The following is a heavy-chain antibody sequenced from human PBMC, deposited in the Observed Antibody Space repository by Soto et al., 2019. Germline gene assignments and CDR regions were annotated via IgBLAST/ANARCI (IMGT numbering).Heavy chain of an antibody. J-gene: IGHJ6*02. D-gene: IGHD6-6*01. CDR2: INPNSGGT. V-gene: IGHV1-2*04. Sequence: ASGKVSCKASGYTFTGHYMHWVRQAPGQGLEWMGWINPNSGGTNYAQKFQGWVTMTGDTSISTAYMELSGLRSDDTAVYYCARGGSSSDYCYYYGMDVWGQGTTVTVSS. CDR1: GYTFTGHY. CDR3: ARGGSSSDYCYYYGMDV.